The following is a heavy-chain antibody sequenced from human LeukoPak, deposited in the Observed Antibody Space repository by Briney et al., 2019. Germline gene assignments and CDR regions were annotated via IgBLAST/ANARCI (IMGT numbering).Heavy chain of an antibody. D-gene: IGHD3-16*01. CDR3: ARDLRFFDYVWGYFDY. CDR1: GFTFSSYS. J-gene: IGHJ4*02. CDR2: ISSSSSYI. Sequence: GGSLRLSCAASGFTFSSYSMNWVRQAPGKGLEWVSSISSSSSYIYYADSVKGRFTISRDNAKNSLYLQMNSLRAEDTAVYYCARDLRFFDYVWGYFDYWGQGTLVTVSS. V-gene: IGHV3-21*01.